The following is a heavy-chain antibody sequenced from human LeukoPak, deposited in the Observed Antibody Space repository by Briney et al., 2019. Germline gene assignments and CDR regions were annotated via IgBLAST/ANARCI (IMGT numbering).Heavy chain of an antibody. CDR3: ATLEIGDYYFDY. D-gene: IGHD3-16*01. CDR1: GGSISSRPYY. Sequence: SETLSLTCTVSGGSISSRPYYWGWVRQPPGKGLEWIGSISYSGSIHYNPSLKSRVTISVDTSKNHFSLRLSSVTAADTAVYCCATLEIGDYYFDYWGQGTLVTVSS. CDR2: ISYSGSI. J-gene: IGHJ4*02. V-gene: IGHV4-39*01.